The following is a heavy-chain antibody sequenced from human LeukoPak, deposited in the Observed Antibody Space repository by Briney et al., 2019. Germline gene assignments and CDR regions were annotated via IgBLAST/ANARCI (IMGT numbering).Heavy chain of an antibody. Sequence: GGSLRLSCAASGFTFSSYEMNWVRQAPGKGLEWVSYISSSGSTIYYADSVKGRFTISRDNAKNSLYLQMNSLRAEDTAVYYCARAEYSYDRYFDYWGQGTLVTVSS. CDR1: GFTFSSYE. J-gene: IGHJ4*02. V-gene: IGHV3-48*03. D-gene: IGHD5-18*01. CDR3: ARAEYSYDRYFDY. CDR2: ISSSGSTI.